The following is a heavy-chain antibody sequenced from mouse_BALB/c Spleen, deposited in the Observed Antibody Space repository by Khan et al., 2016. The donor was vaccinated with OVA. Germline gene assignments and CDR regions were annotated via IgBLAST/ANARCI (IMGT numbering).Heavy chain of an antibody. Sequence: EVQLQESGPGLVKPSQSLSLTCTVTGYSITSGYAWNWIRQFPGNKLEWKGYISYSGVTSYTPSLKSRISITRDTSKKQFFLQLNSVTTEDTATYYCARGNYYGYYFDYWGQGTTLTVSS. CDR2: ISYSGVT. CDR1: GYSITSGYA. V-gene: IGHV3-2*02. CDR3: ARGNYYGYYFDY. J-gene: IGHJ2*01. D-gene: IGHD1-1*01.